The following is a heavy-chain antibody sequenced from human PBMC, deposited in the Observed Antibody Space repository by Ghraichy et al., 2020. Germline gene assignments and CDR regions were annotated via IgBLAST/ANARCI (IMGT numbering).Heavy chain of an antibody. CDR3: AIILGAASFWFDP. CDR1: GGSISSSSYY. CDR2: IYYSGST. D-gene: IGHD3-10*01. J-gene: IGHJ5*02. V-gene: IGHV4-39*01. Sequence: SETLSLTCTVSGGSISSSSYYWGWIRQPPGKGLEWIGSIYYSGSTYYNPSLKSRVTISVDTSKNQFSLKLSSVTAADTAVYYCAIILGAASFWFDPWGQGTLVTVSS.